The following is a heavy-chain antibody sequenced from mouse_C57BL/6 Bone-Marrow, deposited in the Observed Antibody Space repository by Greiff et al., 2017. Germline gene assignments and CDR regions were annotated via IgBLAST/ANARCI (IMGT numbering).Heavy chain of an antibody. Sequence: EVNVVESGGGLVQSGRSLRLSCATSGFTFSDFYMEWVRQAPGKGLEWIAASRNKANDYTTEYSASVKGRFIVSRDTSQSILYLQMNALRAEDTAIYYCARDARLYGMDYWGQGTSVTVSS. CDR2: SRNKANDYTT. CDR1: GFTFSDFY. V-gene: IGHV7-1*01. J-gene: IGHJ4*01. CDR3: ARDARLYGMDY.